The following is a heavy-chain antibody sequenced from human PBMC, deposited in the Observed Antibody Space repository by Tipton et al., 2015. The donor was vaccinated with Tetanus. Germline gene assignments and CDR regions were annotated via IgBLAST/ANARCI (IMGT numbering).Heavy chain of an antibody. CDR1: GFTFRNFG. J-gene: IGHJ4*02. D-gene: IGHD6-19*01. CDR2: ISSDGSNK. Sequence: CAASGFTFRNFGMHWVRQAPGKGLEWVAFISSDGSNKNYADSGKGRFTISRDNSKNTLYVQMNSLRAEDTAGYYCAKGARSGWYGSFDYWGQGTLVTVSS. CDR3: AKGARSGWYGSFDY. V-gene: IGHV3-30*18.